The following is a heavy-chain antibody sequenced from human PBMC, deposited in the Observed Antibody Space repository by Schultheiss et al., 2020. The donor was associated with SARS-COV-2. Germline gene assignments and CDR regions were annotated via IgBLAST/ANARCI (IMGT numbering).Heavy chain of an antibody. D-gene: IGHD4/OR15-4a*01. V-gene: IGHV4-61*08. Sequence: SQTLSLTCTVSGGSISSGGYYWSWIRQHPGKGLEWIGEINHSGSTNYNPSLKSRVTISVDTSKNQFSLKLSSVTAADTAVYYCARVLITRRYYGMDVWGQGTTVTVSS. CDR3: ARVLITRRYYGMDV. CDR2: INHSGST. CDR1: GGSISSGGYY. J-gene: IGHJ6*02.